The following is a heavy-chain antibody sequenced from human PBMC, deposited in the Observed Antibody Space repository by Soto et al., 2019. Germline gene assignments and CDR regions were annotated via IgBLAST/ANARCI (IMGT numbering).Heavy chain of an antibody. J-gene: IGHJ6*02. Sequence: SETLSFTCTVSGGSISSGGYYWSWIRQHPGKGLEWIGYIYYSGSTYYNPSLKSRVTISVDTSKNQFSLKLSSVTAADTAVYYCARVVGQLTTNYYYYYGMDVWGQGTTVTVSS. D-gene: IGHD1-1*01. CDR1: GGSISSGGYY. V-gene: IGHV4-31*03. CDR2: IYYSGST. CDR3: ARVVGQLTTNYYYYYGMDV.